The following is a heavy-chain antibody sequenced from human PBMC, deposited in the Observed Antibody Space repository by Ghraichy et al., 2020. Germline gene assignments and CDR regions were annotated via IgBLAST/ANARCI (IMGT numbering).Heavy chain of an antibody. J-gene: IGHJ6*03. D-gene: IGHD1-14*01. CDR2: IYHSGST. Sequence: SETLSLTCAVSGYSISNNYYWGWIRQPPGKGLEWIANIYHSGSTSYSPSLKSRVTISADTSKNHFSLKLSSVTAADTAVYYCARVRKGTYGHYFHYMDVWGKGTTVTVSS. V-gene: IGHV4-38-2*01. CDR1: GYSISNNYY. CDR3: ARVRKGTYGHYFHYMDV.